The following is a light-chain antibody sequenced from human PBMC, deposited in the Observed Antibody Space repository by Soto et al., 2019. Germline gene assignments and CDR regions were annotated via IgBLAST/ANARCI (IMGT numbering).Light chain of an antibody. CDR2: HAS. Sequence: DIQMTQSPSSLSASVGDRVTITCQASQDISNYLNWYQQKPGKAPNLLIYHASNLETGVPSRFSGSGYGTDFTFTISSLQPEDIATYYCQQYDNLPSITFGQGTRLEIK. CDR1: QDISNY. V-gene: IGKV1-33*01. J-gene: IGKJ5*01. CDR3: QQYDNLPSIT.